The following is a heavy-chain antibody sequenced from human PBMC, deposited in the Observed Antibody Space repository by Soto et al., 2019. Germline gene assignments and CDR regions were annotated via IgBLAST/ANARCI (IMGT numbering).Heavy chain of an antibody. D-gene: IGHD1-1*01. CDR1: GGSFSGYY. Sequence: SETLSLTCAVYGGSFSGYYWSWIRQPPGKGLEWIGEINHSGSTNYNPSLKSRVTISVDTSKNQFSLKLSSVTAADTAVYYCARGSGGTGTFDYWGQGTLVTVS. V-gene: IGHV4-34*01. CDR2: INHSGST. J-gene: IGHJ4*02. CDR3: ARGSGGTGTFDY.